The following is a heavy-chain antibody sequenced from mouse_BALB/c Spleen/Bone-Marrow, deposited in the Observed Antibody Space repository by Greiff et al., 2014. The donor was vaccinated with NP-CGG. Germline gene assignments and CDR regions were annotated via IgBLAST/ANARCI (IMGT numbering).Heavy chain of an antibody. CDR1: GFTFSDYY. CDR2: ISDGGSYT. Sequence: EVMLVESGGGLVKPGGSLKLSCAASGFTFSDYYMYWVRQTPEKRLEWVATISDGGSYTYYPDSVKGRFTVSRDNAKNNLYLQMSSLKPEDTAMYYCAREYGTSYDYYFDVWGAGTTVTVSS. CDR3: AREYGTSYDYYFDV. D-gene: IGHD1-1*01. V-gene: IGHV5-4*02. J-gene: IGHJ1*01.